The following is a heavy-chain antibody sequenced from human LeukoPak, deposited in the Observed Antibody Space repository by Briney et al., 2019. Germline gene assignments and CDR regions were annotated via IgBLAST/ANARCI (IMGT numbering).Heavy chain of an antibody. D-gene: IGHD3-3*01. V-gene: IGHV3-9*01. CDR2: ISWNSGSI. CDR3: AKTGKPYYDFWSGRDY. CDR1: GFTFDDYA. Sequence: GRSLRLSCAASGFTFDDYAMHWVRQAPGKGLEWVSGISWNSGSIGYADSVKGRFTISRDNAKNSLYLQMNSLRAEDTAVYYCAKTGKPYYDFWSGRDYWGQGTLVTVSS. J-gene: IGHJ4*02.